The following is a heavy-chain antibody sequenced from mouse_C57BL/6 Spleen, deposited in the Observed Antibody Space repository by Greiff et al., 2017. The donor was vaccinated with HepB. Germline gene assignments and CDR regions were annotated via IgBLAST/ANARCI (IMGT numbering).Heavy chain of an antibody. J-gene: IGHJ1*03. V-gene: IGHV7-3*01. Sequence: EVKLVESGGGLVQPGGSLSLSCAASGFTFTDYYMSWVRQPPGKALEWLGFIRNKANGYTTEYSASVKGRFTISRDNSQSSLYLQMNALRAEDSATYYCARLRYFDVWGTGTTVTVSS. CDR1: GFTFTDYY. CDR2: IRNKANGYTT. CDR3: ARLRYFDV.